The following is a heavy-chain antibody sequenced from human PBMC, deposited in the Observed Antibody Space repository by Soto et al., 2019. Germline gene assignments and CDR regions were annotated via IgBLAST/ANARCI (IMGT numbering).Heavy chain of an antibody. J-gene: IGHJ6*02. CDR2: IYYSGST. CDR1: GGSVSSSNYY. D-gene: IGHD2-2*02. CDR3: ASWFGCGSTSCYNYAMDV. V-gene: IGHV4-39*01. Sequence: SETLSLTCTVSGGSVSSSNYYWGWIRQSPGKGLEWIGSIYYSGSTYYNPSLESRVTISVGKSKNQFSLKVISVTAADTAVYYCASWFGCGSTSCYNYAMDVWGQGTTVTVSS.